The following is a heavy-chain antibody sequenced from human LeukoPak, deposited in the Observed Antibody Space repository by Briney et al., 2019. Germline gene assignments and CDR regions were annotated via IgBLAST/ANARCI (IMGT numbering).Heavy chain of an antibody. CDR3: ARDAPQWRNAFDF. CDR1: GYTFTSYG. V-gene: IGHV1-18*01. CDR2: VSAYNGDT. J-gene: IGHJ3*01. D-gene: IGHD6-19*01. Sequence: ASVKVSCKASGYTFTSYGISWVRQAPGQGLEWMGWVSAYNGDTNYAQKFQGRVTMTTDTSTSTAYMELRSLRSDDTAVYYCARDAPQWRNAFDFWGHGTMVTVSS.